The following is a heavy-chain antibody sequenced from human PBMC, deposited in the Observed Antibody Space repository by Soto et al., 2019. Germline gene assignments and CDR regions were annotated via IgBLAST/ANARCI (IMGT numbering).Heavy chain of an antibody. CDR2: IDPSDSYS. D-gene: IGHD3-3*02. CDR1: GYNFTTFW. J-gene: IGHJ6*02. CDR3: ARHFPLPTDLQFYYYYYYGVDV. V-gene: IGHV5-10-1*01. Sequence: PGESLKISCKASGYNFTTFWISWMRQVPGKGLEWRGRIDPSDSYSNYSPSFQGHITISAYKSINTAYLHFSNLKASDTAVYYCARHFPLPTDLQFYYYYYYGVDVWGHGTAVTVSS.